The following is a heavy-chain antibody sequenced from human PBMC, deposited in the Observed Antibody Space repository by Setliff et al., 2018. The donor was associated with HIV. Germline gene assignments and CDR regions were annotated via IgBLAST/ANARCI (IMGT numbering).Heavy chain of an antibody. Sequence: SETLSLTCSVSGGSITGYYWSWIRQPAGKDMEWIGRSGDTIYNPSLESRVTISVDTSRNQFSLRSSSVTAADTAVYYCARIDPGKFWSLDCWGRGTLVTVTS. CDR1: GGSITGYY. D-gene: IGHD1-1*01. V-gene: IGHV4-4*07. CDR2: SGDT. CDR3: ARIDPGKFWSLDC. J-gene: IGHJ4*02.